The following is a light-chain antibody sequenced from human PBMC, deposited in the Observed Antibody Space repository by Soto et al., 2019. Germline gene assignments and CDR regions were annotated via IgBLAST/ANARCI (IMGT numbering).Light chain of an antibody. Sequence: QSVLTQPPSVSAAPGQTVTISCSGSSSNIGSNYVSWYQQLPGTAPKLLIYENNKRPSGIPDRFSGSKSGTSAILGITGPQTGDEADYYCGTWDSSLSAWVFGGGTKVTVL. V-gene: IGLV1-51*02. J-gene: IGLJ3*02. CDR2: ENN. CDR3: GTWDSSLSAWV. CDR1: SSNIGSNY.